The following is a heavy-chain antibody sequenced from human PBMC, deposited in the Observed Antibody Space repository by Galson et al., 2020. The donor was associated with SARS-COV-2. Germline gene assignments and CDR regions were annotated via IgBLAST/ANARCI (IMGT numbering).Heavy chain of an antibody. J-gene: IGHJ6*02. CDR2: IIPNFGTA. V-gene: IGHV1-69*13. Sequence: SVKVSCKASGGTFSSYAISWVRQAPGQGLEWMGGIIPNFGTANYAQKFQGRVTITADASTSTAYMELSSLRSEDTAVYYCARGGYSYGYYYYYGMDVWGQGTTVTVSS. CDR3: ARGGYSYGYYYYYGMDV. CDR1: GGTFSSYA. D-gene: IGHD5-18*01.